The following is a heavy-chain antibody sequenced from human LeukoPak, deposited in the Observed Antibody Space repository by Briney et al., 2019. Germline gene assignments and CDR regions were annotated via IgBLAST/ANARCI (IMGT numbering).Heavy chain of an antibody. CDR2: ISGSGGST. J-gene: IGHJ5*02. D-gene: IGHD2-2*01. V-gene: IGHV3-23*01. CDR1: GFTFSSYA. CDR3: AKDSLGVVPALDWFDP. Sequence: GGSLRLSCAASGFTFSSYAMSWVRQAPGKGLEWVSAISGSGGSTYYADSVKGRFTISRDNSKNTLYLQMNGLRAEDTAVYYCAKDSLGVVPALDWFDPWGQGTLVTVSS.